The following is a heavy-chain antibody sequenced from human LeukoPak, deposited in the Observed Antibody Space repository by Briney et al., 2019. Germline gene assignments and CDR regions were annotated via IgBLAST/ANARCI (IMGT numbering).Heavy chain of an antibody. Sequence: GESLKISCQGFGYTISYYWIAWVRQMPGKGLECLGIIYPGDSDTRYSPSFQSHVTISADKSTNTAYLQWSSLKVSDTAMYYCARQRTVRSASDFWGQGTLVTVSS. D-gene: IGHD2-15*01. J-gene: IGHJ4*02. CDR2: IYPGDSDT. V-gene: IGHV5-51*01. CDR3: ARQRTVRSASDF. CDR1: GYTISYYW.